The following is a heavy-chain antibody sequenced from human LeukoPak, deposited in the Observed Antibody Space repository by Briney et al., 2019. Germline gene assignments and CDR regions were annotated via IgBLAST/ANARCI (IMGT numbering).Heavy chain of an antibody. Sequence: ASVKVSCKASGGTFSSYAISWVRQAPGQGLEWMGGIIPIFGTANYAQKFQGRVTITADKSTSTAYMELSSLRSEDTAVYYCARDDGGYCSSTSCPAAGWFDPWGQGTLVTVSS. V-gene: IGHV1-69*06. J-gene: IGHJ5*02. CDR2: IIPIFGTA. CDR3: ARDDGGYCSSTSCPAAGWFDP. D-gene: IGHD2-2*01. CDR1: GGTFSSYA.